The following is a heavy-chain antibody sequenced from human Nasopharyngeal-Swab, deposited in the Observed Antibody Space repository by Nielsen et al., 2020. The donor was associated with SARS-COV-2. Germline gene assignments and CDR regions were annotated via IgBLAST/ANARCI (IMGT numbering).Heavy chain of an antibody. CDR3: ARRETIVGSFDY. J-gene: IGHJ4*02. Sequence: GSLRLSCNVSGGSISSYYWTWIRQSPGKGLEWIGYIYYSGSTDYNPPLKGRVTISVDTSKNQFSLKLNSVTAADTAVYYCARRETIVGSFDYWGQGTLVTVSS. D-gene: IGHD1-26*01. CDR2: IYYSGST. V-gene: IGHV4-59*08. CDR1: GGSISSYY.